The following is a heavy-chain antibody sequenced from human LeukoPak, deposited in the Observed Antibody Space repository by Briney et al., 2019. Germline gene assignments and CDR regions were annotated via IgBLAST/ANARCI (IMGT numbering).Heavy chain of an antibody. V-gene: IGHV1-8*01. D-gene: IGHD3-9*01. J-gene: IGHJ6*02. Sequence: ASVKVSCKASGYTFTSYDINWVRQATGQGLEWMGWMNPNSGNTGYVQKFQGRVTMTRNTSISTAYMELSSLRSEDTAVYYCARFDDILTGYYLYYYYYGMDVWGQGTTVTVSS. CDR3: ARFDDILTGYYLYYYYYGMDV. CDR1: GYTFTSYD. CDR2: MNPNSGNT.